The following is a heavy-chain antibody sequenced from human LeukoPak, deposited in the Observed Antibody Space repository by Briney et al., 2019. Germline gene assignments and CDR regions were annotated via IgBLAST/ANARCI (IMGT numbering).Heavy chain of an antibody. CDR3: AKSRTAAQRYYFDY. CDR1: GFTFSSYA. V-gene: IGHV3-23*01. D-gene: IGHD2-2*01. CDR2: ISGSGGST. J-gene: IGHJ4*02. Sequence: GGSLRLSCAASGFTFSSYAMSWVRQAPGRGLEWVSAISGSGGSTYYADSVNGRFTISRDNSKNTLYLQMNSLRAEDAAVYYCAKSRTAAQRYYFDYWGQGTLVTVSS.